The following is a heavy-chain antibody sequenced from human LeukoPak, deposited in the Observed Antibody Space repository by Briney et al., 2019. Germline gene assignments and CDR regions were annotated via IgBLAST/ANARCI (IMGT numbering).Heavy chain of an antibody. V-gene: IGHV4-34*01. D-gene: IGHD6-6*01. J-gene: IGHJ4*02. CDR3: AREGDSSSSYYFDY. CDR1: GGSFSGYY. CDR2: INHSGST. Sequence: SETPSLTCAVYGGSFSGYYWSWIRQPPGKGLEWIGEINHSGSTNYDPSLKSRVTISVDTSKNQFSLKLSSVTAADTAVYYCAREGDSSSSYYFDYWGQGTLVTVSS.